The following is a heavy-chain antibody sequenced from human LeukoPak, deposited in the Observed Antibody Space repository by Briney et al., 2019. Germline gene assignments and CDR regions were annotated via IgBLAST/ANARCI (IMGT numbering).Heavy chain of an antibody. D-gene: IGHD5-24*01. CDR2: IYYSGST. CDR1: GGSISSSSYY. V-gene: IGHV4-39*01. J-gene: IGHJ4*02. CDR3: ARLSLEMATKYYFDY. Sequence: SETLSLTCTVSGGSISSSSYYWGWIRQPPGKGLEWIGSIYYSGSTYYNPSLKSRVTISVDTSKNQFSLKLSSVTAADTAVYYCARLSLEMATKYYFDYWGQGTLVTVSS.